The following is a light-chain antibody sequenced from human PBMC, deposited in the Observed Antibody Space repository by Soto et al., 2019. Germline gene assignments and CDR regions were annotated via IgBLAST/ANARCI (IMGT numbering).Light chain of an antibody. J-gene: IGKJ4*01. CDR3: QPYDILSLS. Sequence: DIQMTQSPSTLTASVGDRVTITCRASQSISSWLAWYQQKPGKAPKRLIYKASTLESGIASSFSGGGSGTDFTIAAGSLQPDDFAPYVCQPYDILSLSFGGGTGVEVK. CDR1: QSISSW. V-gene: IGKV1-5*03. CDR2: KAS.